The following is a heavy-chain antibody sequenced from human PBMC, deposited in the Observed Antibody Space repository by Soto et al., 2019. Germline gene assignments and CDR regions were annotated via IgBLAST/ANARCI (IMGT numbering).Heavy chain of an antibody. J-gene: IGHJ5*02. CDR2: INHVGGT. D-gene: IGHD3-16*01. Sequence: ASETLSLTCAVYGGFLSESYWTWIRQPPGKGLEWLGEINHVGGTNYNPSLKSRVTMSVDTSQNQFSLRLISVTAADTAMYFCVRIRYQLPSSVLWLDPWGQGTPVTVSS. CDR3: VRIRYQLPSSVLWLDP. CDR1: GGFLSESY. V-gene: IGHV4-34*01.